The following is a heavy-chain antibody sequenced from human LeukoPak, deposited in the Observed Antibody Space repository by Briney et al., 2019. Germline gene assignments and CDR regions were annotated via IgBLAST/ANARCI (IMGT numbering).Heavy chain of an antibody. Sequence: GGSLRLSCAASGFTFSSYAMHWVRQAPGKGLEWVAVISYDGSNKYYADSVKGRFTISRDNYKNTLYLQMNSLRAEDTAVYYCARDLPNFDWSLGAFDIWGQGTMVTVSS. CDR3: ARDLPNFDWSLGAFDI. V-gene: IGHV3-30-3*01. D-gene: IGHD3-9*01. CDR1: GFTFSSYA. CDR2: ISYDGSNK. J-gene: IGHJ3*02.